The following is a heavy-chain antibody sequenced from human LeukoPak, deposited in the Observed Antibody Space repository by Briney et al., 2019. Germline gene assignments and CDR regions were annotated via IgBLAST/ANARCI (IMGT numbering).Heavy chain of an antibody. J-gene: IGHJ3*02. Sequence: SSVKVSCKASGYTFTRYDMHGVRQAPGQGLEWMGGSNLNSGGKNKAQKLQGRVTITSYTAISKTYMYLSKLTADDTAARYCCRVRGGDPGLGRAFDIWGXGXXXTVSP. V-gene: IGHV1-2*02. CDR3: CRVRGGDPGLGRAFDI. CDR2: SNLNSGGK. D-gene: IGHD3-10*01. CDR1: GYTFTRYD.